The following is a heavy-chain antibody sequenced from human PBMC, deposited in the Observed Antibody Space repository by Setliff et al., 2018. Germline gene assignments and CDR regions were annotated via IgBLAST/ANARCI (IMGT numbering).Heavy chain of an antibody. CDR2: INPVFGTA. V-gene: IGHV1-69*05. D-gene: IGHD2-15*01. CDR1: GGTFTNYA. CDR3: ATERGLVASATDYYYYMDV. Sequence: SVKVSCKASGGTFTNYAINWVRQAPGQGLEWMGGINPVFGTADYTQNFQGRVTITTDESTSTAYMELSSLRSEDTAIYYCATERGLVASATDYYYYMDVWGKGTTVTVSS. J-gene: IGHJ6*03.